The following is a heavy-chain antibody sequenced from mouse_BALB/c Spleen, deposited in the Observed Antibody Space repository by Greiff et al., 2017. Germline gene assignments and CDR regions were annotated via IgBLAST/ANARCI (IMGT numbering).Heavy chain of an antibody. V-gene: IGHV1-54*01. CDR3: ARSRVYAMDY. CDR2: INPGSGGT. J-gene: IGHJ4*01. D-gene: IGHD3-3*01. CDR1: GYAFTNYL. Sequence: VQLHQSGAELVRPGTSVKVSCKASGYAFTNYLIEWVKQRPGQGLEWIGVINPGSGGTNYNEKFKGKATLTADKSSSTAYMQLSSLTSDDSAVYFCARSRVYAMDYWGQGTSVTVTS.